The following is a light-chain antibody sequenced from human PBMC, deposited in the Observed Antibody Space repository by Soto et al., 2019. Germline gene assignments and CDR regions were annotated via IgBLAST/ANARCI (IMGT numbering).Light chain of an antibody. Sequence: DIHLTQSPSTLSASVGDRITITCRASQSMSRWLAWYQQKPGKAPKLLIYTTSSLESGVPSRFSGSGSGTEFTLTIISLQPDDFATYYCQHYKDYSWTFGQGTKVEIK. V-gene: IGKV1-5*03. CDR2: TTS. J-gene: IGKJ1*01. CDR3: QHYKDYSWT. CDR1: QSMSRW.